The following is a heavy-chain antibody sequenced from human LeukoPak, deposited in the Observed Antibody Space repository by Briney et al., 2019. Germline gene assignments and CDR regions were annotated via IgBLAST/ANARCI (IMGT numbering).Heavy chain of an antibody. CDR3: MHGRQED. CDR2: MSSSDDGR. D-gene: IGHD1-14*01. Sequence: GGSLRLSCATSGFSFSSYAMSWVRQAPGKGLEWVSAMSSSDDGRYYAASVRGRFTISRDTSRSTLYLQMNSLRAEDAAVYYCMHGRQEDWGQGTLVTVSS. J-gene: IGHJ4*02. CDR1: GFSFSSYA. V-gene: IGHV3-23*01.